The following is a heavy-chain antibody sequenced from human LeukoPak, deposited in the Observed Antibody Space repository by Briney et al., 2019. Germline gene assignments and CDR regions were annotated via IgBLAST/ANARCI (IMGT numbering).Heavy chain of an antibody. CDR3: TKSDYFDP. CDR1: GFPLSGYW. V-gene: IGHV3-74*03. CDR2: SKFDGTAT. J-gene: IGHJ5*02. D-gene: IGHD4/OR15-4a*01. Sequence: AGGSLRLSCQASGFPLSGYWMSWVRQAPGKGLVWVARSKFDGTATTYAGSVKGRFTISRDNPKNTVYLQMNNLRADDTAVYYCTKSDYFDPWGQGTVVTVSS.